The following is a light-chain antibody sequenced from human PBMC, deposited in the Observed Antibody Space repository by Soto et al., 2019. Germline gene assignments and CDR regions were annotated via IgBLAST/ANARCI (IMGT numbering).Light chain of an antibody. Sequence: LTQPASVSGSPGQSITVSCTGTSSDVGGYNSVSWYQQHPGKPPKLIIYEVSNRPSGASDRFSGSKSGNTASLTISGLQAEDEADYYCSSYTSTSSYVFATGTKVTVL. V-gene: IGLV2-14*03. CDR1: SSDVGGYNS. J-gene: IGLJ1*01. CDR2: EVS. CDR3: SSYTSTSSYV.